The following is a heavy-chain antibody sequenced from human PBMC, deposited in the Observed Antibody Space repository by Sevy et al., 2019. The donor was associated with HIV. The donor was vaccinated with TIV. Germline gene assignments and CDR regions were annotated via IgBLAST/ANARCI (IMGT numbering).Heavy chain of an antibody. D-gene: IGHD6-25*01. V-gene: IGHV3-23*01. Sequence: GGSLRLSCAASGFTFSSYDMSWVRQAPGKGLEWVSVISGSGVSTYYADSVKGRFTISRDNSKNTLYLQLNSLGAEDKAVYYCAKSMGGFDAFDIWGQGTMVTVSS. CDR1: GFTFSSYD. CDR3: AKSMGGFDAFDI. J-gene: IGHJ3*02. CDR2: ISGSGVST.